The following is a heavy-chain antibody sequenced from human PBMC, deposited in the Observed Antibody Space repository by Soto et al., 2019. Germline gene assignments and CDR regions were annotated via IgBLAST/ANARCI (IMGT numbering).Heavy chain of an antibody. Sequence: ASVKVSCKASGYTFTSYGISWVRQAPGQGLEWMGWISAYNGNTNYAQKLQGRVTMTTDTSTGTAYMELRSLRSDDTAVYYCARGVGYCSGGSCSWWFDPWGQGTLVTVSS. CDR1: GYTFTSYG. D-gene: IGHD2-15*01. CDR3: ARGVGYCSGGSCSWWFDP. V-gene: IGHV1-18*01. CDR2: ISAYNGNT. J-gene: IGHJ5*02.